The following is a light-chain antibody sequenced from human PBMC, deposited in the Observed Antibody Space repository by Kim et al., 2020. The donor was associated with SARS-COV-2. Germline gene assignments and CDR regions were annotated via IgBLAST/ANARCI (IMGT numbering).Light chain of an antibody. CDR1: SSNIGSNY. Sequence: GERVTISCSGSSSNIGSNYVYWYQQLPGTAPKLLIYRNNQRPSGVPDRFSGSKSGTSASLAISGLRSEDEADYYCAAWDDSLSGWVFGGGTKLTVL. V-gene: IGLV1-47*01. CDR2: RNN. CDR3: AAWDDSLSGWV. J-gene: IGLJ3*02.